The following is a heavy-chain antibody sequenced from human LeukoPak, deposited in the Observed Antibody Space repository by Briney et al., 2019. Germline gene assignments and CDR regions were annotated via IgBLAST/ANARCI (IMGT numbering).Heavy chain of an antibody. D-gene: IGHD1-26*01. V-gene: IGHV3-74*01. Sequence: GGSLRLSCTASGFILNHHWMHWVRQAPGKGLVWVSLLKGDGHSTTYADFVKGRFTISRDDARNTLFLEMNSLRGDDTAVYYCARDGSGTLPFDYWGQGTLVTVSS. CDR2: LKGDGHST. CDR3: ARDGSGTLPFDY. J-gene: IGHJ4*02. CDR1: GFILNHHW.